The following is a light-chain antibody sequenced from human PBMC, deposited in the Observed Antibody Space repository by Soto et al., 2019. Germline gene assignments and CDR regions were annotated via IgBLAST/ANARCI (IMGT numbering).Light chain of an antibody. CDR2: GAS. CDR3: QQYGSSPLT. V-gene: IGKV3-20*01. CDR1: QSVKSSY. Sequence: EILLTQSPATLSLSPGERATLSCRASQSVKSSYLAWYQQKPGHPPRLLIYGASTRATGIPERFIGSGSATDFTLTITRMEPEDFAVFYCQQYGSSPLTFGGGSKLEIK. J-gene: IGKJ4*01.